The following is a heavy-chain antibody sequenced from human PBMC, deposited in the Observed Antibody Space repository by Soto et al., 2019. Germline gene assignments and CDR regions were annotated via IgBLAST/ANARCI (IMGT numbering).Heavy chain of an antibody. CDR2: IGGYNGNT. J-gene: IGHJ4*02. Sequence: GASVKVSCKASGYTFTSYGISWVRQAPGQGLEWMGWIGGYNGNTNYAQKLQGRVTMTTDTSTSTAYMELRSLRSDDTAVYYCARVGGWGCSGGTSCFDYWGQGTLVTVSS. CDR3: ARVGGWGCSGGTSCFDY. CDR1: GYTFTSYG. D-gene: IGHD2-15*01. V-gene: IGHV1-18*01.